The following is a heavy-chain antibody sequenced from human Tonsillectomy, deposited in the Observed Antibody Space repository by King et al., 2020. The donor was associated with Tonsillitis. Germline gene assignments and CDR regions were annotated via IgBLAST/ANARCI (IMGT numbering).Heavy chain of an antibody. Sequence: QLVQSGAEVKKPGESLKISCKGSGHSFLSHWIGWVRQMPGKGLEWMGIIYPDDSDTRYNSSFQGQVTISADKSITTAYLQWSSLKASDTAMYYCASRVNCNNDCYSGYFDQWGQGTLVTVSS. D-gene: IGHD2-21*01. CDR3: ASRVNCNNDCYSGYFDQ. CDR2: IYPDDSDT. J-gene: IGHJ4*02. CDR1: GHSFLSHW. V-gene: IGHV5-51*01.